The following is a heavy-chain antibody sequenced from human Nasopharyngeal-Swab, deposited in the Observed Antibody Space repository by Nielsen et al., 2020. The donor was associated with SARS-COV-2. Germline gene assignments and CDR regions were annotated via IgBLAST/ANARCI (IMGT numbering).Heavy chain of an antibody. Sequence: GESLKISCAASGFPFSSYGMHWVRQAPGKGLEWVAFIRYDGSNKYYADSVKGRFTIPSDNSKNTLYLQMNSLGAEDTAVYYCAKDGDRDGYGDFCLDYWGQGTLVTVSS. D-gene: IGHD4-17*01. CDR3: AKDGDRDGYGDFCLDY. CDR2: IRYDGSNK. J-gene: IGHJ4*02. V-gene: IGHV3-30*02. CDR1: GFPFSSYG.